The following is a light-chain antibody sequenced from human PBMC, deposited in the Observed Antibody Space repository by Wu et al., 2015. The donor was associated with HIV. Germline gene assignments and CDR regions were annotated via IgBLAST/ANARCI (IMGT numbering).Light chain of an antibody. V-gene: IGKV1-39*01. CDR1: QSISSY. J-gene: IGKJ1*01. Sequence: DIQMTQSPSSLSASVGDRVTITCRASQSISSYLNWYQQKPGKAPKLLIYAASSLQSGVPSRFSGSGSGTDFTLTISSLQPDDFATYYCQQYNSDLRTFGQGTKVEIK. CDR3: QQYNSDLRT. CDR2: AAS.